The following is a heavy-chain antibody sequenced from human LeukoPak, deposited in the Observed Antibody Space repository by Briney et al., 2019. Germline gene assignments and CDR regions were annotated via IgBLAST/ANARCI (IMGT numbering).Heavy chain of an antibody. Sequence: PSQTLSLTRTVSGGSISSGDYYWSWIRQPPGKGLEWIGYIYYSGSTYYNPSLKSRVTISVDTSKNQFSLKLSSVTAADTAVYYCAREKRSGYGPRFDPWGQGTLVTVSS. CDR2: IYYSGST. J-gene: IGHJ5*02. V-gene: IGHV4-30-4*01. CDR1: GGSISSGDYY. D-gene: IGHD3-3*01. CDR3: AREKRSGYGPRFDP.